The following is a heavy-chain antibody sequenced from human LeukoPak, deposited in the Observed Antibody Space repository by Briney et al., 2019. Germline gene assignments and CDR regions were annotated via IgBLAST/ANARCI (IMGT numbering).Heavy chain of an antibody. CDR3: ARHLFDSSGHYLDY. J-gene: IGHJ4*02. CDR2: TYPGDSDP. D-gene: IGHD3-22*01. V-gene: IGHV5-51*01. CDR1: GYSFTSYS. Sequence: GESLKISCKGSGYSFTSYSIGWVRQMPGKGLEWMGITYPGDSDPRYSPSFQGQVTISADKSISTAYLQWSSLKASDTATYYCARHLFDSSGHYLDYWGQGTLVTVSS.